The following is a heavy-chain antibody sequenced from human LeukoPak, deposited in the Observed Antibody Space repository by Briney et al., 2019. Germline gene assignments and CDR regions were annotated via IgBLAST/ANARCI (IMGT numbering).Heavy chain of an antibody. V-gene: IGHV1-18*01. CDR1: SYTFTNYG. D-gene: IGHD5-24*01. J-gene: IGHJ4*02. CDR3: ARGRDGYNPTADY. Sequence: ASVKVSCKASSYTFTNYGISWVRQAPGQGLEWMGWISAYNGNTNYAQKVQGRVTMTTDTSTSTAYMELRSLRPDDTAVYYCARGRDGYNPTADYWGQGTLVTVSS. CDR2: ISAYNGNT.